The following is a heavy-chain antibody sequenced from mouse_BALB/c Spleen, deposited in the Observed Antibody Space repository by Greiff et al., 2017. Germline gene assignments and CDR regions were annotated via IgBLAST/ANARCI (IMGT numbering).Heavy chain of an antibody. V-gene: IGHV1-87*01. Sequence: VQGVESGAELARPGASVKLSCKASGYTFTSYWMQWVKQRPGQGLEWIGAIYPGDGDTRYTQKFKGKATLTADKSSSTAYMQLSSLASEDSAVYYCARGYGNYDYYAMDYWGQGTSVTVSS. J-gene: IGHJ4*01. CDR3: ARGYGNYDYYAMDY. CDR1: GYTFTSYW. D-gene: IGHD2-1*01. CDR2: IYPGDGDT.